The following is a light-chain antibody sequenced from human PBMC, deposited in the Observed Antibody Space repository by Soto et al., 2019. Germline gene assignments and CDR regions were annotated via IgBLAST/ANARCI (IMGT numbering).Light chain of an antibody. J-gene: IGKJ2*01. CDR2: EAS. CDR3: QQYNSYSYT. V-gene: IGKV1-5*03. CDR1: QNINNW. Sequence: DFQITQSPSTLSASVGDRVTITCRASQNINNWLAWYQQKPGKAPKLLIYEASNLQSGVPSRFSGSGSGTEFILTISSLQPDDFATYYCQQYNSYSYTFGQGTKVDIK.